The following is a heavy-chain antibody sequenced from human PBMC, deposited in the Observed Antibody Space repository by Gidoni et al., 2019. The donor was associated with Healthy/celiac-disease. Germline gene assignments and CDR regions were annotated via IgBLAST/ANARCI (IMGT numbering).Heavy chain of an antibody. J-gene: IGHJ4*02. Sequence: EVQLVQSGAAVKKPGESLRISCKGSGYSFTSYWISWVRQMPGKGLEWMGRIDPSDSYTNYSPSFQGHVTISADKSISTAYLQWSSLKASDTAMYYCARLPFSDTAMVKGRDWGQGTLVTVSS. V-gene: IGHV5-10-1*01. CDR3: ARLPFSDTAMVKGRD. D-gene: IGHD5-18*01. CDR1: GYSFTSYW. CDR2: IDPSDSYT.